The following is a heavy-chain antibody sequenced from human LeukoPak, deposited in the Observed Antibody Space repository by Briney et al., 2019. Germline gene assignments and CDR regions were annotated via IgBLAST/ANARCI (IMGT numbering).Heavy chain of an antibody. J-gene: IGHJ4*02. CDR2: IYYNGNT. CDR1: DGSINSYY. D-gene: IGHD6-13*01. V-gene: IGHV4-59*01. Sequence: KSSETLSLTCSVSDGSINSYYWNWIRRPPGKGLEWIGYIYYNGNTNYSPSLKSRVTMSVDTSKNLFSLKVSSVTAADTAVYYCARVPGYSWGQGTLVTVSS. CDR3: ARVPGYS.